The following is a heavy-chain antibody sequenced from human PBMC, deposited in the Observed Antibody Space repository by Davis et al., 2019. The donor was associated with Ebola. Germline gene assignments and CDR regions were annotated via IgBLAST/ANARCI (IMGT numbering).Heavy chain of an antibody. CDR1: GVSITSYY. CDR3: ARLSSSSGLDY. CDR2: SHYSGST. D-gene: IGHD6-19*01. V-gene: IGHV4-59*08. J-gene: IGHJ4*02. Sequence: SETLSLTCTVSGVSITSYYWTWVRQPPGKRLEWIGYSHYSGSTNYNPSLKSRVTISTATSRSQFSLTLSSVTAADTAVYYCARLSSSSGLDYWGQGTLVTVSS.